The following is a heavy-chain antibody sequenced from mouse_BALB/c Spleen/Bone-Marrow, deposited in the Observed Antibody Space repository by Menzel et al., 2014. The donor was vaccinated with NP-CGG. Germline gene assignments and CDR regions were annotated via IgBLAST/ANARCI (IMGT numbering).Heavy chain of an antibody. V-gene: IGHV1S41*01. CDR2: IAPGSGNI. CDR1: GYTFTSYW. D-gene: IGHD1-1*01. Sequence: DPVKPGASVKLSCKASGYTFTSYWINWVKQRPGQGLEWIGRIAPGSGNIYYNEMFKVKATLTVDASSSTAYIQLSSLSSEDSAVYFCARSYYVSSPYAMDYWGQGTSVPVSS. CDR3: ARSYYVSSPYAMDY. J-gene: IGHJ4*01.